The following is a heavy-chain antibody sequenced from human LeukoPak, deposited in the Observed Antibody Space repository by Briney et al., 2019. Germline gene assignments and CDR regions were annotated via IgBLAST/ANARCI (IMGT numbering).Heavy chain of an antibody. V-gene: IGHV3-21*06. CDR3: ASFRTSSTGASDF. D-gene: IGHD2-2*01. CDR2: TSGSSSRI. CDR1: GFTFSTYS. J-gene: IGHJ4*02. Sequence: PGGSLRLSCAASGFTFSTYSMNWVRQAPGKGLEWVSSTSGSSSRIYYADSVRGRFTISRDNAKNTLYFQMNSLRAEDTALYYCASFRTSSTGASDFWGQGTLVTVSS.